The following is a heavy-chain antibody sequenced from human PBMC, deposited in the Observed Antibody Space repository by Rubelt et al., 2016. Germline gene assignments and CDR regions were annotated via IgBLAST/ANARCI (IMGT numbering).Heavy chain of an antibody. Sequence: QVQLVQSGAEVKKPGASVKVSCKASGYTFTSYGISWVRQAPGQGLEWMGWISAYNGNTNYAQKSPGRVTMTTDTSTSTAYMELRSLRSDDTAVYYCASDADYYDSSGYYPYWGQGTLVTVSS. CDR1: GYTFTSYG. V-gene: IGHV1-18*01. CDR3: ASDADYYDSSGYYPY. CDR2: ISAYNGNT. J-gene: IGHJ4*02. D-gene: IGHD3-22*01.